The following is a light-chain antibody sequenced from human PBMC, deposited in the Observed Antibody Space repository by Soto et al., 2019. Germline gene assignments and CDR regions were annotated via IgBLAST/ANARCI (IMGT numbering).Light chain of an antibody. CDR2: EVS. CDR1: SSDVGGYNY. J-gene: IGLJ3*02. V-gene: IGLV2-14*01. CDR3: QSYESTLSAWV. Sequence: QSALTQPASVSGSPGQSITISCTGTSSDVGGYNYVSWYQQHPGKAPKLMIYEVSNRPSGVSNRFSGSKSGNTASLTISGLQAEDEADYYCQSYESTLSAWVFGGGTKVTVL.